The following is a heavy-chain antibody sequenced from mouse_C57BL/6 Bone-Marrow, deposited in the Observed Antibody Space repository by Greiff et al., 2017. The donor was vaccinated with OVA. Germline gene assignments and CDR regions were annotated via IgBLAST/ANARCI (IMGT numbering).Heavy chain of an antibody. CDR2: SRNKANDYTT. V-gene: IGHV7-1*01. CDR3: ARYNCDWYFDV. CDR1: GFTFSDFY. D-gene: IGHD4-1*01. Sequence: EVKLVESGGGLVQSGRSLRLSCATSGFTFSDFYMEWVRQAPGKGLEWIAASRNKANDYTTEYSASVKGRFIVSRDTSQSILYLQMNALRAEDTAIYYCARYNCDWYFDVWGTGTTVTVSS. J-gene: IGHJ1*03.